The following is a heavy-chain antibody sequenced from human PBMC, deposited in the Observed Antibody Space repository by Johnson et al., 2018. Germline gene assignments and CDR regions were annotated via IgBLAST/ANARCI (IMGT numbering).Heavy chain of an antibody. CDR2: ISYDGSDK. J-gene: IGHJ6*02. CDR1: GFSFRTYG. CDR3: AKASAALWYYYYGLDV. D-gene: IGHD6-13*01. V-gene: IGHV3-30*18. Sequence: QVQLVESGGGVVQPGRSLILSCAASGFSFRTYGMNWVRQAPGKGLEWVALISYDGSDKYYADSVKGRFTISRDNSKNTLYLQMNSLRPEDTAVYYCAKASAALWYYYYGLDVWGQGTTVTVSS.